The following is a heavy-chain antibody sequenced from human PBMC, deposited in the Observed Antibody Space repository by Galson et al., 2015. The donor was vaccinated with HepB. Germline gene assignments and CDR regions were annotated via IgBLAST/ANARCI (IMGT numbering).Heavy chain of an antibody. CDR1: GFTVSSNY. J-gene: IGHJ4*02. CDR2: IYGGGST. V-gene: IGHV3-66*01. D-gene: IGHD1-1*01. CDR3: ARDSGDWNQDY. Sequence: SLRLSCAGSGFTVSSNYMNWARQAPGKGLEWVSVIYGGGSTHYADSVRGRFTISRDNSKNTLHLEMNSLRAEDTALYYCARDSGDWNQDYWGQGTLVTVSS.